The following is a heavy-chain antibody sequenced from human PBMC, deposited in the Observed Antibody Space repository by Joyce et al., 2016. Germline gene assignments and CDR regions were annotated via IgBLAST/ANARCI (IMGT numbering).Heavy chain of an antibody. J-gene: IGHJ4*02. CDR2: LSGSSSYI. CDR1: GFKFSSYR. V-gene: IGHV3-21*01. Sequence: EVQLVESGGGLVKPGGYLRLSCAASGFKFSSYRMSWVRQAPGKVLGLVSSLSGSSSYIKYTDAVKGRFTIARDNAKNSLYLQMNSLRVEDTAVYYCARSSYTNGIFDYWGQGTLVTVSS. CDR3: ARSSYTNGIFDY. D-gene: IGHD2-8*01.